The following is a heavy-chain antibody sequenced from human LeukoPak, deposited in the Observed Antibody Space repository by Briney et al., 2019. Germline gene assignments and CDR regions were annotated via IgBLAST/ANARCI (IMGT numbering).Heavy chain of an antibody. D-gene: IGHD1-1*01. CDR2: IGTASDT. CDR1: GFTFSSFD. Sequence: GGSLRLSCAAAGFTFSSFDMHWVRQPTGQGLEWVSTIGTASDTYYPGSVEGRFTLSRDNAKNSLCLQMNSLTAGDTAVYYCARGPPRGKYYYMDVWGKGTTVTVSS. J-gene: IGHJ6*03. CDR3: ARGPPRGKYYYMDV. V-gene: IGHV3-13*01.